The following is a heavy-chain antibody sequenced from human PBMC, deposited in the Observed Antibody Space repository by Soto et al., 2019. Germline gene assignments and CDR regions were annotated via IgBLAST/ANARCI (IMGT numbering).Heavy chain of an antibody. J-gene: IGHJ4*02. V-gene: IGHV3-30-3*01. D-gene: IGHD6-13*01. CDR2: ISYDGSNK. CDR3: ARGGAAAAGTPLGY. Sequence: PGGSLRLSCAASGFTFSSYAMHWVRQAPGKGLEWVAVISYDGSNKYYADSVKGRFTISRDNSKNTLYLQMSSLRAEDTAVYYCARGGAAAAGTPLGYWGQGTLVTVSS. CDR1: GFTFSSYA.